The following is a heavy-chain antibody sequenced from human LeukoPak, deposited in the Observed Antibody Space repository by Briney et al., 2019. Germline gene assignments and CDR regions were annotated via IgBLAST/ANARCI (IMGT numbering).Heavy chain of an antibody. Sequence: GASVNVSCKASGYTFTSYGISWVRQAPGQGLEWMGWISAYNGNTNYAQKLQGRVTMTTDTSTSTAYMELSSLRSEDTAVYYCTRETSSRYFDYWGQGTLVTVSS. CDR1: GYTFTSYG. V-gene: IGHV1-18*01. CDR3: TRETSSRYFDY. CDR2: ISAYNGNT. J-gene: IGHJ4*02.